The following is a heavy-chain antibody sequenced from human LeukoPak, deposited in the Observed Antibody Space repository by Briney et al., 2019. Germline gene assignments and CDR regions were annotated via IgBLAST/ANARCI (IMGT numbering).Heavy chain of an antibody. D-gene: IGHD3-22*01. J-gene: IGHJ4*02. CDR1: GFTFSSYA. CDR3: AREGYDSSSSLDY. CDR2: ISYDGSNK. V-gene: IGHV3-30*04. Sequence: GGSLRLSCAASGFTFSSYAMHWVRQAPGKGLEWVAVISYDGSNKYYADSVKGRFTVSRDNSKNTLYLQMNSLRAEDTAVYYCAREGYDSSSSLDYWGQGTLVTVSS.